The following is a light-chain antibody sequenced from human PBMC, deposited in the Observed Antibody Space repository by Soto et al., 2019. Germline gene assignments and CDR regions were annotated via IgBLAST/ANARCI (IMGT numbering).Light chain of an antibody. CDR1: QSVSNNY. CDR2: GAS. J-gene: IGKJ4*01. Sequence: EIVLTQSPCTLSLSPGERATLSCRASQSVSNNYLACYQQKPGHAHRLLIYGASNRATGIPDRFSGSGSGTDFTVSGRRLDPADFAVYYCQHCQPYGHSPPLSFAGGTKVAIK. V-gene: IGKV3-20*01. CDR3: QHCQPYGHSPPLS.